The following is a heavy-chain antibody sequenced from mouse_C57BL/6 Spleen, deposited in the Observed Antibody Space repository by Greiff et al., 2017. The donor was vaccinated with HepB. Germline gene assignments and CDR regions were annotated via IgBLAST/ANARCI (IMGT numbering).Heavy chain of an antibody. V-gene: IGHV1-20*01. D-gene: IGHD1-1*01. Sequence: VQLQQSGPELVKPGDSVKISCKASGYSFTGYFMNWVMQSHGKSLEWIGRINPYNGDTFYNQKFKGKATLTVDKSSSTAHMELRSLTSEDSAVYYCARGYGSSYVSYAMDYWGQGTSVTVSS. CDR1: GYSFTGYF. J-gene: IGHJ4*01. CDR3: ARGYGSSYVSYAMDY. CDR2: INPYNGDT.